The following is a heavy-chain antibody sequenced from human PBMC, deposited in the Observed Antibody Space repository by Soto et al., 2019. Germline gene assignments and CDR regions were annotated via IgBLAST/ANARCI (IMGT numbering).Heavy chain of an antibody. J-gene: IGHJ4*02. CDR1: GYSFTSYW. D-gene: IGHD4-17*01. Sequence: PGESLKISCKGSGYSFTSYWIGWVRQMPGKGLEWMGIIYPGDSDTRYSPSFQGQVTISADKSISTAYLQWSSLKASDTAMYYCARHPPRRATVTPALCDYWGQGTLVTVSS. CDR2: IYPGDSDT. CDR3: ARHPPRRATVTPALCDY. V-gene: IGHV5-51*01.